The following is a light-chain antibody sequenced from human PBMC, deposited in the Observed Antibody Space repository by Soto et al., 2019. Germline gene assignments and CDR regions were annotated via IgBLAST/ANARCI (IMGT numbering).Light chain of an antibody. CDR1: QSISSW. CDR3: QQYNSYRRT. J-gene: IGKJ1*01. Sequence: DIQMTQSPSTLSASVGDRVTITCRASQSISSWLAWYQQKPGKAPKLLIYKASSLESGVPSRFSGRGSGTEFTLTIRSLQPDDFATYYCQQYNSYRRTFGQGTKVEIK. CDR2: KAS. V-gene: IGKV1-5*03.